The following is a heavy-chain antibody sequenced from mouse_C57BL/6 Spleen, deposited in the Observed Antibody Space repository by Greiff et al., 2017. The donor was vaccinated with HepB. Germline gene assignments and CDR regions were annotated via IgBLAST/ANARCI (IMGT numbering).Heavy chain of an antibody. D-gene: IGHD2-4*01. J-gene: IGHJ4*01. CDR3: ARGAIYYDYDDAMDY. V-gene: IGHV1-55*01. CDR1: GYTFTSYW. CDR2: IYPGSGST. Sequence: QVQLQQPGAELVKPGASVKMSCKASGYTFTSYWITWVKQRPGQGLEWIGDIYPGSGSTNYNEKFKSKATLTVDTSSSTAYMQLSSLTSEDSAVYYCARGAIYYDYDDAMDYWGQGTSVTVSS.